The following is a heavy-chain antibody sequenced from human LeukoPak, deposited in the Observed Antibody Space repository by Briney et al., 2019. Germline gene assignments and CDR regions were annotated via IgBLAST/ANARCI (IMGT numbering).Heavy chain of an antibody. CDR2: IIPIFGTA. V-gene: IGHV1-69*13. CDR3: ARGGGDGDYYYYYYMDV. J-gene: IGHJ6*03. CDR1: GGTFSSYA. D-gene: IGHD4-17*01. Sequence: ASVKVSCKASGGTFSSYAISWVRQAPGQGLEWMGGIIPIFGTANYAQKFQGRVTITADESTSTAYMELSSLRSEDMAVYYCARGGGDGDYYYYYYMDVWGKGTTVTVSS.